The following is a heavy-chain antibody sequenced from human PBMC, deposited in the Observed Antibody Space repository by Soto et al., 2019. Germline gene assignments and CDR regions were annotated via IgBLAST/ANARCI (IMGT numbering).Heavy chain of an antibody. D-gene: IGHD4-17*01. Sequence: QVQLVESGGGVVQPGRSLRLSCAASGFTFRSNAMYWVRQAPGKGLEWVAVLSYDGSEEFYADSVKGRFTISRDNSKNTLYLQMNELRAEDTAVYYCAKDRLRDYGYFFYGMDVWGQGTTVTVSS. CDR1: GFTFRSNA. CDR3: AKDRLRDYGYFFYGMDV. V-gene: IGHV3-30*18. CDR2: LSYDGSEE. J-gene: IGHJ6*02.